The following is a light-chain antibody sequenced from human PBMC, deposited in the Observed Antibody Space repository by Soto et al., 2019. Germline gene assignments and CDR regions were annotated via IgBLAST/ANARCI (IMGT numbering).Light chain of an antibody. J-gene: IGKJ5*01. CDR1: QGITNW. CDR2: AAS. CDR3: QQYGSSEII. V-gene: IGKV1-12*01. Sequence: DIQMTQSPSSVSASVGDRVTITCLASQGITNWLAWYQQKPGKAPKLLIYAASSLQSGVPSTSSGSVSGTDFTLTITRLEPEDFAVFYCQQYGSSEIIFGQGTRLEI.